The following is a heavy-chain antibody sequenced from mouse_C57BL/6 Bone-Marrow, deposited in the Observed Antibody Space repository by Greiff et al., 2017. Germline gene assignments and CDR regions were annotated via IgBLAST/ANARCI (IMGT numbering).Heavy chain of an antibody. J-gene: IGHJ4*01. D-gene: IGHD1-1*01. V-gene: IGHV1-47*01. CDR1: GYTFTTYP. CDR2: FHPYNDDT. Sequence: QVQLQQPGAELVKPGASVKLSCKASGYTFTTYPIEWMKQNPGQSLEWIGNFHPYNDDTKYNEKFKGKATLTVEKSSSTVYLELSRLTSDVTAVYYCARYGTSEAMDYWGQGTSVTVSS. CDR3: ARYGTSEAMDY.